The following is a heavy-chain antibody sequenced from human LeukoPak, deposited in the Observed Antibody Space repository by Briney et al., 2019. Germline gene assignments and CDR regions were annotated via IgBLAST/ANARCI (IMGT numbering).Heavy chain of an antibody. J-gene: IGHJ4*02. Sequence: PGGSLRLSCAASGFSFDDYAMLWVRQGPGKGLEWVSLISGDGGSTYYGDSLKGRFTISRDNSKNSLYLEMNSLRIEDTGLYYCAKDKGDGEYVDYWGQGTLVTVSS. CDR3: AKDKGDGEYVDY. CDR2: ISGDGGST. CDR1: GFSFDDYA. V-gene: IGHV3-43*02. D-gene: IGHD5-24*01.